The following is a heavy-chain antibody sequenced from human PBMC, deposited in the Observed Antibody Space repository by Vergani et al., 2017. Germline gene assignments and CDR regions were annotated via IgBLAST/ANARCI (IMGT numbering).Heavy chain of an antibody. Sequence: EVQLLESGGGLVQPGGSLRLSCAASGFTFSSYAMSWVRQAPGKGLEWVSAISGIGGSTSYAQKFQGRVTMTRDTSTSTVYMELSSLRSEDTAVYYCRVVVDAFDIWGQGTMVTVSS. D-gene: IGHD3-22*01. J-gene: IGHJ3*02. CDR3: RVVVDAFDI. CDR1: GFTFSSYA. V-gene: IGHV3-23*01. CDR2: ISGIGGST.